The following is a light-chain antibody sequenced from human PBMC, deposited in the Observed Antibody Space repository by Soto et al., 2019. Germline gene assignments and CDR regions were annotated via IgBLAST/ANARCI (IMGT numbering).Light chain of an antibody. CDR3: QQYNRYSA. J-gene: IGKJ1*01. V-gene: IGKV1-5*03. CDR2: KAS. Sequence: DIQMTQSPSTLSASVGDRVTITCRASQSISSWLAWYQQRPGKAPKLLIHKASNLESGVPSRFSGSGSGTEFTLTISSLQPDDSATYYCQQYNRYSAFGQGTKV. CDR1: QSISSW.